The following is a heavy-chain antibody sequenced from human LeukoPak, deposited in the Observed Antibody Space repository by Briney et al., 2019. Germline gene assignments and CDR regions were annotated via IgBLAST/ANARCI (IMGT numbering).Heavy chain of an antibody. V-gene: IGHV1-24*01. J-gene: IGHJ3*02. CDR3: ATLRLGELSLYRDAFDI. D-gene: IGHD3-16*02. CDR1: GYTLTELS. Sequence: VASVNVSCKVSGYTLTELSMHWVRQAPGKGLEWMGGFDPEDGETIYAQKFQGRVTMTEDTSTDTAYMELSSLRSEDTAVYYCATLRLGELSLYRDAFDIWGQGTMVTVSS. CDR2: FDPEDGET.